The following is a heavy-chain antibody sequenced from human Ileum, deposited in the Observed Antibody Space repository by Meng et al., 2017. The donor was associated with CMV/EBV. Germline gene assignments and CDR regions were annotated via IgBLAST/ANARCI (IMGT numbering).Heavy chain of an antibody. D-gene: IGHD4-11*01. CDR3: ARSRGTVTPLDS. Sequence: ASVKVSCKASGYTFTGYYMHWVRQAPGQGLEWMGWINPNSGGTNYGQKFQGRVTMTRDTSISTAYLELSRLTSDDTAVFYCARSRGTVTPLDSWGQGTLVTVSS. CDR1: GYTFTGYY. V-gene: IGHV1-2*02. J-gene: IGHJ4*02. CDR2: INPNSGGT.